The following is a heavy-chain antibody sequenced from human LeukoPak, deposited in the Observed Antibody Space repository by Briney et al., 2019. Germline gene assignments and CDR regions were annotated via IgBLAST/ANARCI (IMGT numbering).Heavy chain of an antibody. V-gene: IGHV3-30-3*01. CDR2: ISYDGSNK. Sequence: GGSLRLSCAASGFTFSSYAMHWVRQAPGKGLEWVAVISYDGSNKYYADSVKGRFTISRDNSKNTLYLQMNSLRAEDTAVYYCARDFYGSGSDYYYGMDVWGQGTTVTVSS. CDR3: ARDFYGSGSDYYYGMDV. J-gene: IGHJ6*02. D-gene: IGHD3-10*01. CDR1: GFTFSSYA.